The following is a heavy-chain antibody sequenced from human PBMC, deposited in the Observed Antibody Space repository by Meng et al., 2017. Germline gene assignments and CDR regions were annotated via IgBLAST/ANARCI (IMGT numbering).Heavy chain of an antibody. J-gene: IGHJ4*02. CDR2: INHSGST. D-gene: IGHD1-1*01. Sequence: SETLSLTCAVYGGSFSGYYWSWIRQPPGKGLEWIGEINHSGSTNYNPSPKSRVTISVDTSKNQFSLKLSSVTAADTAVYYCASFSVGERQFDYWGQGTLVTVSS. V-gene: IGHV4-34*01. CDR1: GGSFSGYY. CDR3: ASFSVGERQFDY.